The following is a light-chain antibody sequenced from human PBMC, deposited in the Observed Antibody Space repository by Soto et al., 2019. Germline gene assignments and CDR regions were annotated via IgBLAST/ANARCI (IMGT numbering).Light chain of an antibody. CDR3: SSYTSSSTL. V-gene: IGLV2-14*01. J-gene: IGLJ1*01. Sequence: QSVLTQPASVSGSPGQSITISCTGTSSDVGGYNYVSWYQQHPGKAPKLMIYAVTDRPSGVSSRFSGSKSGNTASLTISGLLAEDEADYYCSSYTSSSTLFGTGTKVTVL. CDR1: SSDVGGYNY. CDR2: AVT.